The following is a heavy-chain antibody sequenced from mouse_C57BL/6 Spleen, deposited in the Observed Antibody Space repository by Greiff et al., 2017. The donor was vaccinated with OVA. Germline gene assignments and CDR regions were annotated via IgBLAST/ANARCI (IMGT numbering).Heavy chain of an antibody. CDR3: ARDSSGWGYAMDY. CDR2: INPNNGGT. J-gene: IGHJ4*01. V-gene: IGHV1-26*01. Sequence: EVQLQQSGPELVKPGASVKISCKASGYTFTDYYMNWVKQSHGKSLEWIGDINPNNGGTSYNQKFKGKATLTVDKSSSTAYMELRSLTSEDSAVYYCARDSSGWGYAMDYWGQGTSVTVSS. D-gene: IGHD3-2*02. CDR1: GYTFTDYY.